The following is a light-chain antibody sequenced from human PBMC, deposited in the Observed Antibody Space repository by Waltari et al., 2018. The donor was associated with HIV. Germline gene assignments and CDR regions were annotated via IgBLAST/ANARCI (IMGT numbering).Light chain of an antibody. V-gene: IGLV1-51*01. CDR2: DNN. CDR1: TSHLGTTY. J-gene: IGLJ2*01. Sequence: QPVFTPPPSVPAAPGRSVTIQPQGNTSHLGTTYLSRYQQNPGTPPKLLIDDNNRRPSGIPERFSGTNSATSATLGITGLQTGEEADYFCGSWDSSLNTPVFGGGSRLTVL. CDR3: GSWDSSLNTPV.